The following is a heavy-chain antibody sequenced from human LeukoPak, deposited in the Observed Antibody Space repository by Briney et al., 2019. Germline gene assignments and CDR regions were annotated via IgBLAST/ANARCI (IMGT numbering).Heavy chain of an antibody. Sequence: SETLSLTCTVSGGSISSGDYYWSWIRQPPGKELEWIGSSYYSGSTYYNPSLKSRVTISVDTSKNQFSLKLRSVTAADTAVYYCARLADCSSTRCHDYWGQGTLVTVSS. CDR1: GGSISSGDYY. CDR3: ARLADCSSTRCHDY. J-gene: IGHJ4*02. D-gene: IGHD2-2*01. V-gene: IGHV4-39*01. CDR2: SYYSGST.